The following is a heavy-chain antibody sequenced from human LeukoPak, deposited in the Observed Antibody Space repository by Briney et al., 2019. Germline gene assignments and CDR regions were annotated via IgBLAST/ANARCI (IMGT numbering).Heavy chain of an antibody. CDR3: TTGPYDYGSGTYYH. V-gene: IGHV3-15*01. J-gene: IGHJ4*02. CDR2: IKSKTDGGTT. CDR1: GFTFSNAW. Sequence: PGGSLRLSCAASGFTFSNAWMGWVRQAPGKGLEWVGRIKSKTDGGTTDYAAPVKGRFTISRDDSKNTLYVQMNSLKTEDTAVYYCTTGPYDYGSGTYYHWGQGTLVTVSS. D-gene: IGHD3-10*01.